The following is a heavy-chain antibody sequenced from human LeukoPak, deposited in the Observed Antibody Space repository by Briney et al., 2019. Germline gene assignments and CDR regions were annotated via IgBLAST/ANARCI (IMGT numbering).Heavy chain of an antibody. CDR2: VYSGGST. D-gene: IGHD2-8*01. CDR3: ARAPPPVLMDTNG. CDR1: GFIVTNNY. V-gene: IGHV3-66*01. Sequence: GGSLRLSCTASGFIVTNNYINWVRQAPGKGLEWVSLVYSGGSTYYADSVKGRFTISRDNSKNVVYLQMNSLRAEDTAMYYCARAPPPVLMDTNGWGQEPLVTVSS. J-gene: IGHJ4*02.